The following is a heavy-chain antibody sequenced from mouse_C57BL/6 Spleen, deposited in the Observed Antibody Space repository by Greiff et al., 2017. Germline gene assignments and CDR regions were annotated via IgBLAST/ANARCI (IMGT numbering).Heavy chain of an antibody. CDR2: INPYNGGT. CDR1: GYTFTDYY. J-gene: IGHJ2*01. CDR3: ASQLGRTHYFDY. V-gene: IGHV1-19*01. D-gene: IGHD4-1*02. Sequence: VQLKESGPVLVKPGASVKMSCKASGYTFTDYYMNWVKQSHGKSLEWIGVINPYNGGTSYNQKFKGKATLTVDKSSSTAYMELHSLTSEDSAVYYCASQLGRTHYFDYWGQGTTLTVSS.